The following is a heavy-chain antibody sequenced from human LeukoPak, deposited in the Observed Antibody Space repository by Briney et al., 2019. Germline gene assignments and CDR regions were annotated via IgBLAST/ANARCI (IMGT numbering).Heavy chain of an antibody. CDR2: IKQDGSEK. CDR1: GFTFSSYW. CDR3: AKDLRGTTGGIHYYYYYMDV. Sequence: GGSLRLSCAASGFTFSSYWMSWVRQAPGKGLEWVANIKQDGSEKYYADSVKGRFTISRDNSKNTLYLQMNSLRAEDTAVYYCAKDLRGTTGGIHYYYYYMDVWGKGTTVTVSS. V-gene: IGHV3-7*01. D-gene: IGHD1-14*01. J-gene: IGHJ6*03.